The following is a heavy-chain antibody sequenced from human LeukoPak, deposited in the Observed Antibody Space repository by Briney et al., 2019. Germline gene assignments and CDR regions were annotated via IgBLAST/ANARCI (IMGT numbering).Heavy chain of an antibody. CDR3: ARGGVYSIGWYVDY. CDR2: ISSSSSYI. V-gene: IGHV3-21*01. D-gene: IGHD6-19*01. J-gene: IGHJ4*02. Sequence: MTGGSLRLSCAASGFTFSRYTMSWVRQAPGKGLEWVSSISSSSSYIYYADSVKGRFTISRDNAKNSLYLQMNSLRAEDTAVYYCARGGVYSIGWYVDYWGKGTLVTVSS. CDR1: GFTFSRYT.